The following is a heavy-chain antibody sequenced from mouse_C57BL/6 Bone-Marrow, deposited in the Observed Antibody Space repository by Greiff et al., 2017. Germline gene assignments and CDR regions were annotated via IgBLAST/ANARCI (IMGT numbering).Heavy chain of an antibody. Sequence: VQLQQPGAELVRPGSSVKLSCKASGYTFTSYWMDWVKQRPGQGLEWIGNIYPSDSETNYNQKFKDKATLTVDKSSSTAYMQLSSLTSEDSAVYYCARPEYYRSSPFAYWGQGTLVTVSA. CDR2: IYPSDSET. CDR3: ARPEYYRSSPFAY. V-gene: IGHV1-61*01. CDR1: GYTFTSYW. J-gene: IGHJ3*01. D-gene: IGHD1-1*01.